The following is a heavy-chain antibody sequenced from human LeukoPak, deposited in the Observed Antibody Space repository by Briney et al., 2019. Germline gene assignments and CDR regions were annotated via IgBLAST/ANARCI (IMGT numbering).Heavy chain of an antibody. D-gene: IGHD3-10*01. CDR1: GGSISSYY. CDR3: AREYEIRGVVGALDY. CDR2: IYYSGST. Sequence: TSETLSLTCTASGGSISSYYWSWIRQPPGKGLEWIGYIYYSGSTNYNPSLKSRVTISVDTSKNQFSLKLSSVTAADTAVYYCAREYEIRGVVGALDYWGQGTLVTVSS. V-gene: IGHV4-59*12. J-gene: IGHJ4*02.